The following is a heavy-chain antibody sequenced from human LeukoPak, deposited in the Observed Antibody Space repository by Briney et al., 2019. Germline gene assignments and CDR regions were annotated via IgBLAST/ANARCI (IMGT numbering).Heavy chain of an antibody. D-gene: IGHD3-10*01. CDR1: GYTFTGYY. CDR2: INPNSGGT. V-gene: IGHV1-2*02. J-gene: IGHJ4*02. Sequence: GASVKVSCKASGYTFTGYYMHWVRQAPGQGLEWMGWINPNSGGTNYAQKFQGRVTMTRDTSISTAYMELSRLRSDDTAVYYCARDRITMVRGVIAGGDMVYWGQGTLVTVSS. CDR3: ARDRITMVRGVIAGGDMVY.